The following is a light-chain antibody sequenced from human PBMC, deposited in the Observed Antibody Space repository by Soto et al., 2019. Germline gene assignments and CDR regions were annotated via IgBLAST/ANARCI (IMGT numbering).Light chain of an antibody. CDR1: QSVLYSSNNKNY. Sequence: IVMTQSPDSLAVSLGERATINCKSSQSVLYSSNNKNYLAWYQQKSGQPPKLLIYWASTRESGVPDRFSGSGSGTDFTLTISSVQAEDVAVYYCQQYHSNPYSFGQGTNLQIK. J-gene: IGKJ2*01. CDR3: QQYHSNPYS. CDR2: WAS. V-gene: IGKV4-1*01.